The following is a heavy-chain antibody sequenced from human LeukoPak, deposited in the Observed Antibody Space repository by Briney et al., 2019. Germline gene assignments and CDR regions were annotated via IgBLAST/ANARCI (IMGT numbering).Heavy chain of an antibody. CDR3: AREGAGTVNAFDI. CDR1: GFTFSNYW. CDR2: IYSGGST. Sequence: GGSLRLSCVASGFTFSNYWMSWVRQAPGKGLEWVSVIYSGGSTYYADSVKGRFTISRDNSKNTLYLQMNSLRAEDTAVYYCAREGAGTVNAFDIWSQGTMVTVSS. D-gene: IGHD6-19*01. J-gene: IGHJ3*02. V-gene: IGHV3-53*01.